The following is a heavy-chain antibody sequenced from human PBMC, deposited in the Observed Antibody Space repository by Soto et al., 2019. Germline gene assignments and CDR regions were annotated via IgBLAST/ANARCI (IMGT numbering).Heavy chain of an antibody. CDR3: AREVGYGDFSAALLD. CDR2: IITLFGTS. V-gene: IGHV1-69*01. J-gene: IGHJ4*02. D-gene: IGHD2-21*02. CDR1: GVTFSSHS. Sequence: VQLMQSGAEVKKPGSSVKVSCKASGVTFSSHSINWVRQAPGQGLEWMGGIITLFGTSNYAQNFQGRVTITADQSTSTAYMELNSLTSDDTAVYYCAREVGYGDFSAALLDWGQGTLVTVSS.